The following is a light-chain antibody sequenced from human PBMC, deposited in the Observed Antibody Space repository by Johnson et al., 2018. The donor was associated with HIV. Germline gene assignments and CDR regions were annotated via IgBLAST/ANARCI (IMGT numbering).Light chain of an antibody. V-gene: IGLV1-51*01. CDR2: ANN. CDR1: SSNIGSNY. CDR3: GTWDSSLSAGV. J-gene: IGLJ1*01. Sequence: HSVLTQPPSVSEAPGQKVTISCSGSSSNIGSNYVSWYQQLPGTDPRLLISANNERPSDIPDRFSGSKSGTSATLGITGLQTGDEADYYCGTWDSSLSAGVFGTGTKVTVL.